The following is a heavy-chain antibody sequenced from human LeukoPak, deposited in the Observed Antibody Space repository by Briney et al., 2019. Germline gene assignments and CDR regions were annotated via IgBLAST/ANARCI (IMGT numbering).Heavy chain of an antibody. V-gene: IGHV4-31*03. J-gene: IGHJ6*02. Sequence: SETLSLTCTVSGGSISSGGYYWSWIRQHPGKGLEWIGYIYYSGSTYYNPSLKSRVTISVDTSKNQFSLKLSSMTAADTAVYYCARDSGDYYDSSGQYGMDVWGQGTTVTVSS. CDR1: GGSISSGGYY. D-gene: IGHD3-22*01. CDR3: ARDSGDYYDSSGQYGMDV. CDR2: IYYSGST.